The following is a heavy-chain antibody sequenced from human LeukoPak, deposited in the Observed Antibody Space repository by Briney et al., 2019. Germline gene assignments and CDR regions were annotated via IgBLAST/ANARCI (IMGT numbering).Heavy chain of an antibody. CDR2: ISGSGGST. J-gene: IGHJ4*02. CDR3: AKVPIDFWSGPNVRQYYFDY. CDR1: GFTFSSYA. V-gene: IGHV3-23*01. D-gene: IGHD3-3*01. Sequence: GGSLRLSCAASGFTFSSYAMSWVRQAPGKGLEWVSAISGSGGSTYYADSVKGRFTISRDNSKNTLYLQMNSQRAEDTAVYYCAKVPIDFWSGPNVRQYYFDYWGQGTLVTVSS.